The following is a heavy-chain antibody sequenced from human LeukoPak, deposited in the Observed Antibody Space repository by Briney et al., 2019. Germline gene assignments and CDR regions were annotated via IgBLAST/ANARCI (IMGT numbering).Heavy chain of an antibody. CDR2: MNPNSGNT. CDR1: RYTFTSCD. CDR3: TRGSSGRRDY. D-gene: IGHD6-19*01. Sequence: VASVKVSCKASRYTFTSCDINWVRQATGQGLEWIGWMNPNSGNTGYGQSFQGRVTMTRDNSISTAYMELSNLRSEDTAIYYCTRGSSGRRDYWGQGTLVTVSS. J-gene: IGHJ4*02. V-gene: IGHV1-8*01.